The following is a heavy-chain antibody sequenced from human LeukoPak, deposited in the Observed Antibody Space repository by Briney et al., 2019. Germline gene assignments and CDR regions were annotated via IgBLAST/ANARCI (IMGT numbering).Heavy chain of an antibody. CDR1: GDSVGGGSYY. D-gene: IGHD3-9*01. CDR2: VFYSGHT. Sequence: SETLSLTCTISGDSVGGGSYYWTWIRQPPGKGLEWIGNVFYSGHTNYNPSFKSRVTISADTSKNQFSLKLSSVAAADTAVYYCAREPFGYYDISTGQVSFGLDVWGQGTTVTVSS. V-gene: IGHV4-61*01. CDR3: AREPFGYYDISTGQVSFGLDV. J-gene: IGHJ6*02.